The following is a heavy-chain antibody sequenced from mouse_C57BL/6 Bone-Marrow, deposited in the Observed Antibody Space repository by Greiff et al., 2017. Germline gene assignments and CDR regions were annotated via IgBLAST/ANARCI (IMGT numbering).Heavy chain of an antibody. D-gene: IGHD1-3*01. Sequence: QVQLQQSGAELANPGASVKLSCKASGYTFTSYWMHWVKQRPGQGLEWIGYINPSSGYTKYNQKFKDKATLTADKSSSTAYMQLRSLTYEASAVYYCAINYSSSSYYAMDYCGRGTSVTVSS. CDR3: AINYSSSSYYAMDY. CDR2: INPSSGYT. J-gene: IGHJ4*01. V-gene: IGHV1-7*01. CDR1: GYTFTSYW.